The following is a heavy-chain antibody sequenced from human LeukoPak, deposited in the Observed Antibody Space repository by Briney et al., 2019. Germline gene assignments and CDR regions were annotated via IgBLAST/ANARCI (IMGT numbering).Heavy chain of an antibody. V-gene: IGHV3-9*01. CDR3: AKASGSAPDDAFDI. Sequence: GGSLRLSCAASGFTFDDYAMHWVRQAPGKGLEWVSGISWNSGSIGYADSVKGQFTISRDNAKNSLYLQMNSLRAEDTALYYCAKASGSAPDDAFDIWGQGTMVTVSS. CDR2: ISWNSGSI. CDR1: GFTFDDYA. D-gene: IGHD1-26*01. J-gene: IGHJ3*02.